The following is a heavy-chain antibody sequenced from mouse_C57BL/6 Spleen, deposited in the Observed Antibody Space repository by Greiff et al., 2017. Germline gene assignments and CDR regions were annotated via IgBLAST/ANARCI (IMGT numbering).Heavy chain of an antibody. D-gene: IGHD2-2*01. Sequence: QVQLQQPGAELVKPGASVKLSCKASGYTFTSYWMHWVKQRPGRGLEWIGRIDPNRGGTKYNEKFKSKATLTVDKPSSTAYMQLSSLTSEDSAVYYCARASSMVTTEDAMDYWGQGTSVTVSS. CDR2: IDPNRGGT. J-gene: IGHJ4*01. V-gene: IGHV1-72*01. CDR1: GYTFTSYW. CDR3: ARASSMVTTEDAMDY.